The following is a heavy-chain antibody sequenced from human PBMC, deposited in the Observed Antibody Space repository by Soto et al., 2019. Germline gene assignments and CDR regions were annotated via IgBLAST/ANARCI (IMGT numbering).Heavy chain of an antibody. CDR1: GFTFSSYG. D-gene: IGHD3-3*01. J-gene: IGHJ5*02. CDR2: ISYDGSNK. Sequence: QVQLVESGGGVVQPGRSLRLSCAASGFTFSSYGMHWVRQAPGKGLEWVAVISYDGSNKYYADSVKGRFTISRDNSKNTLYLQMNSLRAEDTAVYYCAKDYDRIAGDPWGQGTLVTVSS. V-gene: IGHV3-30*18. CDR3: AKDYDRIAGDP.